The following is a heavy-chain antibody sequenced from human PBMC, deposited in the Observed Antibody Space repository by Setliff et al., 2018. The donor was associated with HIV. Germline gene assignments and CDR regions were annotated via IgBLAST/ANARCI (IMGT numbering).Heavy chain of an antibody. D-gene: IGHD3-22*01. V-gene: IGHV4-31*11. CDR1: GGSISSGGYY. CDR3: ARGPQNYHDGHRAFDI. J-gene: IGHJ3*02. Sequence: KPSETLSLTCAVSGGSISSGGYYWNWIRQHPRKGLEWIGYIYYTGSTYYNPSLQSRVTISVDTSKNQFSLRLTSMTAADTAVFYCARGPQNYHDGHRAFDIWGQGTMVTVSS. CDR2: IYYTGST.